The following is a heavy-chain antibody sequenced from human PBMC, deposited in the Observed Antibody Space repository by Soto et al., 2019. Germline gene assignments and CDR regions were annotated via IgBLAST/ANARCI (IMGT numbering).Heavy chain of an antibody. CDR3: GRDRGYSNSWSTDY. D-gene: IGHD6-13*01. Sequence: ASLKVSCKXSGYSFIGYYIDWVRKAPGQGLEWMGWINPSSGGTNYAQKFQARVTMTRDTSISTAYMEVSRLTSDDTAVYYCGRDRGYSNSWSTDYWGQGTLVTVSS. V-gene: IGHV1-2*02. CDR2: INPSSGGT. CDR1: GYSFIGYY. J-gene: IGHJ4*02.